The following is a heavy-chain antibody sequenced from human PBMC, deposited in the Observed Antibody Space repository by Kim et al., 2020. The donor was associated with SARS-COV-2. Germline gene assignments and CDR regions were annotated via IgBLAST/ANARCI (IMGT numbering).Heavy chain of an antibody. D-gene: IGHD6-13*01. CDR1: GGTFSSYA. CDR2: IIPIFGTA. CDR3: ARVGREWHSSSWYIKSERWNYGMDV. J-gene: IGHJ6*02. Sequence: SVKVSCKASGGTFSSYAISWVRQAPGQGLEWMGGIIPIFGTANYAQKFQGRVTITADESTSTAYMELSSLRSEDTAVYYCARVGREWHSSSWYIKSERWNYGMDVWGQGTTVTVSS. V-gene: IGHV1-69*13.